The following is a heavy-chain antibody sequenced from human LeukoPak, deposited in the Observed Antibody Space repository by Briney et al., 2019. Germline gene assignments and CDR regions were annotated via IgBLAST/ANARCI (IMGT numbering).Heavy chain of an antibody. V-gene: IGHV3-7*01. D-gene: IGHD1-1*01. Sequence: GVAVRLPCASCVFTFSRYWMIWVRQAPAKGLEGVANIKQDGSEKYYVDSVKRRFTISRDIAKNSLYLQMNSLRAEDTAVYYCARDRTRYWYFDLWGRGTLVTVSS. J-gene: IGHJ2*01. CDR3: ARDRTRYWYFDL. CDR2: IKQDGSEK. CDR1: VFTFSRYW.